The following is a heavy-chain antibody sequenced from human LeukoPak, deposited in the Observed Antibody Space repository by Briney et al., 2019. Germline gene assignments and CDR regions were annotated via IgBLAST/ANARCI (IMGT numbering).Heavy chain of an antibody. CDR1: GYTFTSYD. Sequence: ASVKVSCKASGYTFTSYDINWVRQATGQGLEWMGWMNPNSGNTGYAQKFQGRVTMTRNTSISTAYMELSSLRSEDTAVYYCARFHQQWLVRYLDYWGQGTLVTVSS. V-gene: IGHV1-8*01. CDR2: MNPNSGNT. CDR3: ARFHQQWLVRYLDY. D-gene: IGHD6-19*01. J-gene: IGHJ4*02.